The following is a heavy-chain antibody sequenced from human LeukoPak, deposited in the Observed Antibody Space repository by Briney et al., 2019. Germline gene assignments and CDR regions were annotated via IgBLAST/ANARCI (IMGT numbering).Heavy chain of an antibody. Sequence: GESLKISCKGFGYSFTSYGIGWARQMPGKGMEWMGIINPGASDTRYSPSCQGQVTISADKSISTAYLQWSSLKASDTAMYYCARRDRSGWLDPWGQGTLVTVSS. J-gene: IGHJ5*02. V-gene: IGHV5-51*01. CDR1: GYSFTSYG. CDR2: INPGASDT. CDR3: ARRDRSGWLDP. D-gene: IGHD3-22*01.